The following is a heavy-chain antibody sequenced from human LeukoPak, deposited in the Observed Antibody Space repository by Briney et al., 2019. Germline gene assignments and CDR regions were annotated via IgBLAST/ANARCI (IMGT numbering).Heavy chain of an antibody. CDR3: AKVPNWNYLWFDP. CDR1: GSTFSDYY. J-gene: IGHJ5*02. CDR2: ISSSGRTI. V-gene: IGHV3-11*01. Sequence: GGPLSPSGAAPGSTFSDYYMSWFRQAPGKGREWVSYISSSGRTISYANSVKGRSTISRDNAKNSLYLQMNRLSAEDTAVYYCAKVPNWNYLWFDPWGQGTLVTVSS. D-gene: IGHD1-7*01.